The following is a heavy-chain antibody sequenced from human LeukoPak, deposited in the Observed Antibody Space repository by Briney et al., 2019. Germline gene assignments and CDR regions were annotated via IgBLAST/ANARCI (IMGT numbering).Heavy chain of an antibody. D-gene: IGHD6-13*01. Sequence: PSETLSLTCTVSGGSISSGGYYGSWIRQHPGKGLEWIGYIYYSGSTYYNPSLKSRVTISVDTSKNQFSLKLSSVTAADTAVYYCARGFHSSSWLPDAFDIWGQGTMVTVSS. CDR2: IYYSGST. CDR1: GGSISSGGYY. CDR3: ARGFHSSSWLPDAFDI. J-gene: IGHJ3*02. V-gene: IGHV4-31*03.